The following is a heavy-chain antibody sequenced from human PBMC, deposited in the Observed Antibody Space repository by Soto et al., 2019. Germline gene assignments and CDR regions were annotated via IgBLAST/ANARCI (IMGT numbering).Heavy chain of an antibody. CDR3: ARPRYDSTGTPFDH. D-gene: IGHD3-22*01. Sequence: GGSLRLSCAASGFTFSSYWLHWVRQAPGKGLVWVSGINTDGGSADYADSVKGRFIISRDNAKNTLYLQMNSLRAEDTAVYYCARPRYDSTGTPFDHWGLGTLVTVSS. CDR2: INTDGGSA. V-gene: IGHV3-74*01. CDR1: GFTFSSYW. J-gene: IGHJ4*02.